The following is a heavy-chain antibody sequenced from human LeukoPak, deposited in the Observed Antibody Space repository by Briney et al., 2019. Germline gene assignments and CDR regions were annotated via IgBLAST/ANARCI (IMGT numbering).Heavy chain of an antibody. CDR1: GGSISNYY. J-gene: IGHJ6*04. Sequence: SETLSLTCTVSGGSISNYYWSWIRQAPGKGLEWIGYTYYSGSTNYNPSLTSRVTISVDPSKNQFSLKLSSVTAADTAVFYCARLSGGYSLFNGLDVWGKGTTVTVSS. CDR2: TYYSGST. D-gene: IGHD5-18*01. CDR3: ARLSGGYSLFNGLDV. V-gene: IGHV4-59*01.